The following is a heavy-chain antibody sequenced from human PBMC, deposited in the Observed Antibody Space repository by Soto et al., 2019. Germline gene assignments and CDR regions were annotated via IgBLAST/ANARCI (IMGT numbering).Heavy chain of an antibody. D-gene: IGHD1-20*01. CDR1: EFTFSGSA. V-gene: IGHV3-73*01. CDR2: IRSKANSYAT. Sequence: PGGSLGLACAASEFTFSGSAMHWVRQASGKGLEWVGRIRSKANSYATAYAASVKGRFTISRDDSKNTAYLQMNSLKTEDTAVYYCTPTVTGTVGWFDPWGQGTMVTVSS. CDR3: TPTVTGTVGWFDP. J-gene: IGHJ5*02.